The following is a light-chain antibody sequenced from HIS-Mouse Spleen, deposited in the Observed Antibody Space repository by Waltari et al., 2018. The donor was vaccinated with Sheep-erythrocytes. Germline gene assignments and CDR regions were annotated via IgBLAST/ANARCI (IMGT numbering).Light chain of an antibody. V-gene: IGKV3-11*01. CDR3: QQRSNWLT. Sequence: EIVLTQSPATLSLSPMERATISCRANQSVSSYLAWYQQKPGQAPRLLIYEASNRATGIPARFSGSGSGTDFTLTISSLEPEDFAVYYCQQRSNWLTFGGGTKVEIK. CDR1: QSVSSY. J-gene: IGKJ4*01. CDR2: EAS.